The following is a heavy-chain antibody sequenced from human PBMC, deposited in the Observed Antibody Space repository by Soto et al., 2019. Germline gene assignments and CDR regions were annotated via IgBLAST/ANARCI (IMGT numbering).Heavy chain of an antibody. CDR1: GDSISTDY. Sequence: PSETLSLTCTVSGDSISTDYWSWIRQSPGKGLEWIGFIYYGGSTNYNPSLTSRLTISVDTSKNQFSLNLSSVTAADTAVSYCARHGITGSSYAAFDIWGQGTMVTVSS. CDR2: IYYGGST. D-gene: IGHD1-26*01. J-gene: IGHJ3*02. CDR3: ARHGITGSSYAAFDI. V-gene: IGHV4-59*08.